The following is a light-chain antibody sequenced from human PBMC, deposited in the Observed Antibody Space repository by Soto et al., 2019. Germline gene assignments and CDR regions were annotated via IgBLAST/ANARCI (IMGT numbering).Light chain of an antibody. Sequence: EIVMTQSPAILSVSPGEGATLSCRASQTVHNNLAWYQQKPGQAPRLLIYDASTRATGIPGRFRASGSGTEFTLLISSMQSEDFAIYYCRQYSNWPPLSFGGGTKVEI. CDR1: QTVHNN. V-gene: IGKV3-15*01. CDR3: RQYSNWPPLS. CDR2: DAS. J-gene: IGKJ4*01.